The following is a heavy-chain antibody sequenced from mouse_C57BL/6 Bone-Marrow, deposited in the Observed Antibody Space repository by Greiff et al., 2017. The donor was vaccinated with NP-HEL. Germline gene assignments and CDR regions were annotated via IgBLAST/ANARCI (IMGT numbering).Heavy chain of an antibody. CDR3: ARFHYYGSSYLSLAY. V-gene: IGHV2-9-1*01. Sequence: VQLQESGPGLVAPSQSLSITCTVSGFSLTSYAISWVRQPPGKGLEWLGVIWTGGGTNYNSALKSRLSISKDNSKSQVFLKMNSLQTDDTARYYCARFHYYGSSYLSLAYWGQGTLVTVSA. CDR2: IWTGGGT. CDR1: GFSLTSYA. J-gene: IGHJ3*01. D-gene: IGHD1-1*01.